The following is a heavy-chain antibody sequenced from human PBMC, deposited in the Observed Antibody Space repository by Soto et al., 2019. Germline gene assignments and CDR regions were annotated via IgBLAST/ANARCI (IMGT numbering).Heavy chain of an antibody. CDR3: ACIFSGGYGYGFYYYGMDV. D-gene: IGHD5-18*01. J-gene: IGHJ6*02. CDR2: IYYSGST. Sequence: SETLSLTCTVSGGSISSSSYYWGWIRQPPGRGLEWIGSIYYSGSTYYNPSLKSRVTISVDTSKNQFSLKLSSVTAADTAVYYCACIFSGGYGYGFYYYGMDVWGQGTTVTVSS. V-gene: IGHV4-39*01. CDR1: GGSISSSSYY.